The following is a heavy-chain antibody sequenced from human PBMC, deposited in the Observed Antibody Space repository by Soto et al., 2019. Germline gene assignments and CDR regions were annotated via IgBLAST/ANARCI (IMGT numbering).Heavy chain of an antibody. CDR1: GGSFSGYY. CDR2: INHSGST. D-gene: IGHD6-6*01. V-gene: IGHV4-34*01. CDR3: ARTPTTWSSSSWNYFDY. J-gene: IGHJ4*02. Sequence: SETLSLTCAVYGGSFSGYYWSWIRQPPGKGLEWIGEINHSGSTNYNPSLKSRVTISVDTSKNKFSLKLSSVTAADTAVYYCARTPTTWSSSSWNYFDYWGQGTLVTVSS.